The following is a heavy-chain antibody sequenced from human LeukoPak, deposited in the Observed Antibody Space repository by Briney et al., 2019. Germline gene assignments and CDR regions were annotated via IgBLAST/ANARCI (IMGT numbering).Heavy chain of an antibody. CDR1: GFTFSSYA. CDR3: AKDQGGEITIIGVVIRKDAFDI. V-gene: IGHV3-23*01. Sequence: GGSLRLSCAASGFTFSSYAMSWVRQAPGKGLEWVSAISGSGGSTYYADSVKGRFTISRDNSKNTLYLQMNSLRAEDTAVYYCAKDQGGEITIIGVVIRKDAFDIWGQGTMVTVSS. CDR2: ISGSGGST. D-gene: IGHD3-3*01. J-gene: IGHJ3*02.